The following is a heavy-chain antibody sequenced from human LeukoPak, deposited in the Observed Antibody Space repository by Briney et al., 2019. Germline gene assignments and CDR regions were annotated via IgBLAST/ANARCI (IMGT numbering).Heavy chain of an antibody. Sequence: ASVKVSCKASGYTFTGYYMHWVRQAPGQGLEWMGWIYPNSGGTNYAQKFQGRVTMTRDTSISTAYMELSRLRSDDTAVYYCARDLSIAVAGTIHYWGQGTLVNVSS. CDR2: IYPNSGGT. CDR3: ARDLSIAVAGTIHY. J-gene: IGHJ4*02. V-gene: IGHV1-2*02. CDR1: GYTFTGYY. D-gene: IGHD6-19*01.